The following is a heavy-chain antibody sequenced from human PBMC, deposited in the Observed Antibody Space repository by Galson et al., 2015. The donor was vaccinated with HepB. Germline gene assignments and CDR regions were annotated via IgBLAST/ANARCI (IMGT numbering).Heavy chain of an antibody. Sequence: SLRLSCAASGFTFTDYWMTWDRQAPGKGLEWVANIKQDGSETYVDSVKGRFTISRDNAKNLLYLQINSLSDEDTAVYYCARDRRTGGYEHDYWGQGTLVTVSS. V-gene: IGHV3-7*03. J-gene: IGHJ4*02. CDR3: ARDRRTGGYEHDY. D-gene: IGHD5-12*01. CDR2: IKQDGSET. CDR1: GFTFTDYW.